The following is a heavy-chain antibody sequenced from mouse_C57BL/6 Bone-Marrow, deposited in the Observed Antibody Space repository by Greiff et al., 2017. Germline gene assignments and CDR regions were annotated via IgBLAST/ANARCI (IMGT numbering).Heavy chain of an antibody. J-gene: IGHJ2*01. CDR1: GYTFTDYY. D-gene: IGHD3-3*01. CDR3: ARGEGYYFDY. Sequence: VQLQQSGPELVKPGASVKISCKASGYTFTDYYMNWVKQSHGQSLEWIGDINPNNGGTSYNQKFKGKATLTVDKSSSTAYMELRSLTSEDSAVYYCARGEGYYFDYWGQGTTLTVSS. V-gene: IGHV1-26*01. CDR2: INPNNGGT.